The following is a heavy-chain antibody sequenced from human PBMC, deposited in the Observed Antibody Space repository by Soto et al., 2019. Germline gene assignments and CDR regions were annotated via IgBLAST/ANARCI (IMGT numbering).Heavy chain of an antibody. V-gene: IGHV3-30*18. J-gene: IGHJ4*02. CDR3: AKDFYPTHLYGSSWYDY. D-gene: IGHD6-13*01. Sequence: PWGSLRLSCAASGFTFSSYGMHWFRQAPGKGLEWVAVISYDGSNKYYADSVKGRFTISRDNSKNTLYLQMNSLRAEDTAVYYFAKDFYPTHLYGSSWYDYWGQGTLVTVSS. CDR2: ISYDGSNK. CDR1: GFTFSSYG.